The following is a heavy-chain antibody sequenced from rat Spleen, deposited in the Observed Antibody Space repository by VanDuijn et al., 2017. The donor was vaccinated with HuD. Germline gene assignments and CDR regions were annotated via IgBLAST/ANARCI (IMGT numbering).Heavy chain of an antibody. CDR2: ITNNGGNT. J-gene: IGHJ3*01. CDR3: TREIIRGTRDWFAD. Sequence: EVQLVQSGGGLVQPGRSLKLSCVASGFTFNKYWMSWIRQAPGKGLEWIASITNNGGNTYYPDSVKGRFTISRDNAKSTLYLEVNSLRSEDTATYYCTREIIRGTRDWFADWGQGTLVTVSS. D-gene: IGHD4-3*01. V-gene: IGHV5-31*01. CDR1: GFTFNKYW.